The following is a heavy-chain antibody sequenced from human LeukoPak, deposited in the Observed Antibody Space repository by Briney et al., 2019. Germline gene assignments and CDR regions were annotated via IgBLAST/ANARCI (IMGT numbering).Heavy chain of an antibody. Sequence: GGSLRLSCAVYGFTFSSHAMTWVRQAPGKGLEWVSGISISGDITYYADSVQGRFIIFRDNSKNTVYLQMNSLRVEDTAVYYCVNEEVPNDYGGQGTLVTVSS. CDR1: GFTFSSHA. V-gene: IGHV3-23*01. D-gene: IGHD4/OR15-4a*01. J-gene: IGHJ4*02. CDR2: ISISGDIT. CDR3: VNEEVPNDY.